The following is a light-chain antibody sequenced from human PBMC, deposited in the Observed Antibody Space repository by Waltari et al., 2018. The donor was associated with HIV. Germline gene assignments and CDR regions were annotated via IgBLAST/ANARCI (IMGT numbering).Light chain of an antibody. J-gene: IGLJ6*01. V-gene: IGLV2-23*02. CDR1: NTDPETYIF. CDR2: EVA. Sequence: HSALTQPASVSGPLGQSITIPCIGTNTDPETYIFVSWYQRLPGQPPKLLIYEVAKRPSGISSRFSGSKFGDTASLTISGLQPEDEALYFCCSSIGNDNPVLLFGNGTQVVVL. CDR3: CSSIGNDNPVLL.